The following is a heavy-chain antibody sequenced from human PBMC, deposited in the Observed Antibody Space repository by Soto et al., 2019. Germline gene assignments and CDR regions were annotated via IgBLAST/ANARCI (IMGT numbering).Heavy chain of an antibody. Sequence: GGSLRLSCAASGFTFSSYAMSWVRQAPGKGLEWVSAISGSGGSTYYADSVKGRFTISRDNSKNTLYLQMNSLRAEDTAVYYCAKDLMGSGSYYDAFDIWGQGTMVTVSS. CDR3: AKDLMGSGSYYDAFDI. J-gene: IGHJ3*02. D-gene: IGHD1-26*01. CDR2: ISGSGGST. V-gene: IGHV3-23*01. CDR1: GFTFSSYA.